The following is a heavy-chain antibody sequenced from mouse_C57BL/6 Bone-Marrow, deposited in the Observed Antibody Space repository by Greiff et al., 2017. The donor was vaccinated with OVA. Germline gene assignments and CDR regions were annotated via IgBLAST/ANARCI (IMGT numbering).Heavy chain of an antibody. Sequence: QVQLKQPGAELVRPGTSVKLSCKASGYTFTSYWMHWVKQRPGQGLEWIGVIDPSDSYTNYNQKFKGKATLTVDTSYSTAYMQLSSLTSEDSAVYYCAEEGYWGQGTSVTVSS. CDR2: IDPSDSYT. V-gene: IGHV1-59*01. CDR1: GYTFTSYW. J-gene: IGHJ4*01. CDR3: AEEGY.